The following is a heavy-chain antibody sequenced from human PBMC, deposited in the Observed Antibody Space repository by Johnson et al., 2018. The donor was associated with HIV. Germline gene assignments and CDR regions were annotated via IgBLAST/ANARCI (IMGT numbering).Heavy chain of an antibody. J-gene: IGHJ3*02. V-gene: IGHV3-9*01. CDR2: ISWNSGSI. CDR3: ARWGRWELGDAFNI. D-gene: IGHD1-26*01. Sequence: HWVRQAPGKGLEWVSSISWNSGSIGYADSVKGRFTISRDNSKNTLYLQMNSLRAEDTAVYYCARWGRWELGDAFNIWGQGIMVTVSS.